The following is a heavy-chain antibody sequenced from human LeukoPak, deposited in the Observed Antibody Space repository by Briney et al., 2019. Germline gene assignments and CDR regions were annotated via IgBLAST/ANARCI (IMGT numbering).Heavy chain of an antibody. J-gene: IGHJ4*02. CDR3: ARARDCGSTSCWGLFDY. CDR2: INQDGSEK. CDR1: GFTFSSYW. Sequence: GGSLRLSCAASGFTFSSYWVIWARQAPGKVLEWVAGINQDGSEKYYVDSVKGRFTISRDNAQNSLYLQMNSLRAEDTAMYYCARARDCGSTSCWGLFDYWGQGTLVPVSS. D-gene: IGHD2-2*01. V-gene: IGHV3-7*01.